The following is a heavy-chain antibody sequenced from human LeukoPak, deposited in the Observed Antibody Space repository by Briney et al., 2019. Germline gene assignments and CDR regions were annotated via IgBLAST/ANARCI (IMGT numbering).Heavy chain of an antibody. V-gene: IGHV3-30-3*01. J-gene: IGHJ4*02. D-gene: IGHD3-22*01. CDR3: AREPNTDYYDSWYYFDY. CDR1: GFTFSSYA. CDR2: ISYDGSNK. Sequence: GRSLRLSCAASGFTFSSYAMHWVRQAPGKGLEWVAVISYDGSNKYYADSVKGRFTISRDNSKNTLYLQMNSLRAEDTAVYYCAREPNTDYYDSWYYFDYWGQGTLVTVSS.